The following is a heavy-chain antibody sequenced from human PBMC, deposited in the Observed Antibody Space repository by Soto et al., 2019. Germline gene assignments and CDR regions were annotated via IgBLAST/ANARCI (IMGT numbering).Heavy chain of an antibody. CDR1: GFTFSSYW. V-gene: IGHV3-74*01. J-gene: IGHJ4*02. D-gene: IGHD1-26*01. CDR3: EAVGKGVYHFGY. CDR2: INSDGSTT. Sequence: EVQLVESGGGLVQPGGSLRLSCAASGFTFSSYWMHWVRQAPGKGLVWVSGINSDGSTTSYAGSVKGQFTISRDNAKNTLYLQLNSLRAEDMAVYCCEAVGKGVYHFGYWGQGTLVTVSS.